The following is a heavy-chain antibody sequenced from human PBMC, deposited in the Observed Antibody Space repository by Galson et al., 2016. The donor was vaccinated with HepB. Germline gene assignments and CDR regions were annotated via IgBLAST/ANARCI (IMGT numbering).Heavy chain of an antibody. V-gene: IGHV3-13*01. D-gene: IGHD2-2*01. Sequence: LRLSCVVSAFSACGLHWARQITGRGLQWVSTIGTASDSYYPDSMQGRFTLSRKNAKISLFLQLNSLRSEDTAIYYCARTHLHCSTTSCHFLEFDYWGQGTLVTVSS. J-gene: IGHJ4*02. CDR2: IGTASDS. CDR3: ARTHLHCSTTSCHFLEFDY. CDR1: AFSACG.